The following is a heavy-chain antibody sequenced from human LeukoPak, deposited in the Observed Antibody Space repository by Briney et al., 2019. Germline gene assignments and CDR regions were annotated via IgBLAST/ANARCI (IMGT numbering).Heavy chain of an antibody. D-gene: IGHD3-22*01. Sequence: SGGSLRLSCAASGFTFSNYGMHWVRQVPGKGLEWVAGIWFDGIRKYYADSVKGRLTISRDNSKNTLYLQMNSLRAEDTAVYYCARDLEDSSPFGAFDMWGQGTMVTVSS. CDR3: ARDLEDSSPFGAFDM. V-gene: IGHV3-33*01. J-gene: IGHJ3*02. CDR2: IWFDGIRK. CDR1: GFTFSNYG.